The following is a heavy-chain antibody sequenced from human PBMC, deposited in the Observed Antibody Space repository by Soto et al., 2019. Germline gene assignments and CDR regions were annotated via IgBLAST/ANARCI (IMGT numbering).Heavy chain of an antibody. CDR2: IYYSGST. V-gene: IGHV4-30-4*01. D-gene: IGHD3-22*01. Sequence: SETLSLTCTVSGGSISSGDYYWSWIRQPPGKGLEWIGYIYYSGSTYYNPSLKSRVTISVDTSKNQFSLKLSSVTAADTAVYYCARVLPYYYDSSGYFLAYWGQGTLVTVS. J-gene: IGHJ4*02. CDR3: ARVLPYYYDSSGYFLAY. CDR1: GGSISSGDYY.